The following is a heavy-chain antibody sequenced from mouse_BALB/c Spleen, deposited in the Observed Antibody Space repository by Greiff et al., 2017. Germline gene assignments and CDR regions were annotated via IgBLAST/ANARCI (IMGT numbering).Heavy chain of an antibody. J-gene: IGHJ4*01. V-gene: IGHV14-3*02. CDR2: IDPANGNT. CDR3: ARPLVGYAMDY. CDR1: GFNIKDYY. Sequence: EVQLQQSGAELVGPGDSVKLSCTASGFNIKDYYMHWVKQRPEQGLEWMGRIDPANGNTKYDPKFQGKVTITADTSSNTVYLQLSSLTSEDTAVYYCARPLVGYAMDYWGQGTSVTVSS.